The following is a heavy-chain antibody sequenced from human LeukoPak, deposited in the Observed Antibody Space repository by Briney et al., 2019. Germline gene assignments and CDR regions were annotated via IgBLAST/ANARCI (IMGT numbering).Heavy chain of an antibody. CDR2: ISGSGGST. J-gene: IGHJ4*02. V-gene: IGHV3-23*01. Sequence: PGGSLRLSCAASGFTFSSYAMSWVRQAPGKGLEWASAISGSGGSTYYADSVKGRFTISRDNSKNTLYLQMNSLRAEDTAVYYCAKAWGGYCSGGSCYYDYWGQGTLVTVSS. CDR3: AKAWGGYCSGGSCYYDY. CDR1: GFTFSSYA. D-gene: IGHD2-15*01.